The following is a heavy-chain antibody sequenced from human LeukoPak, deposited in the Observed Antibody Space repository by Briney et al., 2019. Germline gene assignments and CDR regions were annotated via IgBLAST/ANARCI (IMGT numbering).Heavy chain of an antibody. J-gene: IGHJ4*02. Sequence: SVKVSCKASGYTFTSYGISWVRQAPGQGLEWMGGIIPIFGTANYAQKFQGRVTITADESTSTAYMELSSLRSEDTAVYYCARVDTDTASFDYWGQGTLVTVSS. V-gene: IGHV1-69*13. D-gene: IGHD5-18*01. CDR2: IIPIFGTA. CDR3: ARVDTDTASFDY. CDR1: GYTFTSYG.